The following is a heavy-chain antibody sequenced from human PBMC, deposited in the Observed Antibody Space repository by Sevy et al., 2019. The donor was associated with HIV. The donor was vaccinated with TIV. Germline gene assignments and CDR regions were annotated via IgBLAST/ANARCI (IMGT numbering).Heavy chain of an antibody. CDR2: IYRGGST. J-gene: IGHJ6*02. Sequence: GGSLRLSCAASGFTVSSNYMSWVRQAPGKGLEWVSVIYRGGSTYYADSVKGRFTITRDNSKNTLYLQMNSLRAEDTAVYYCAREVTYGAGVDVWGQGTTVTVSS. CDR3: AREVTYGAGVDV. D-gene: IGHD4-17*01. CDR1: GFTVSSNY. V-gene: IGHV3-53*01.